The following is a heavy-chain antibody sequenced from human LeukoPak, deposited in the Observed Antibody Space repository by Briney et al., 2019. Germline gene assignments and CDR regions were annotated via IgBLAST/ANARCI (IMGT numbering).Heavy chain of an antibody. D-gene: IGHD3-3*01. J-gene: IGHJ3*02. V-gene: IGHV3-48*03. CDR1: GFTFSNYE. CDR3: ARESWSDSVAFDI. Sequence: PGGSLRLSCAASGFTFSNYEMNWVRQAPGKGLEWVSYISSHSSSIYYADSVKGRFTISRDNANNSLYLQMNSLRAEDTAVYYCARESWSDSVAFDIWGLGTMVIVSS. CDR2: ISSHSSSI.